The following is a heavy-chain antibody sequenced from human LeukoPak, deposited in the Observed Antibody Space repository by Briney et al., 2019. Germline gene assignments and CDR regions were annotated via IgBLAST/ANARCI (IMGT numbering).Heavy chain of an antibody. CDR2: ISSSGSSK. CDR1: GFTFSTCE. CDR3: ARITGELRKETAFDY. J-gene: IGHJ4*02. Sequence: GGSLRLSCAASGFTFSTCEMNWVRQAPGKGLEWVSYISSSGSSKYYAEFVKGRFTISRDNAKNSLFLQMNSLSAEDTAVYYCARITGELRKETAFDYWGQGTLVTVSS. V-gene: IGHV3-48*03. D-gene: IGHD7-27*01.